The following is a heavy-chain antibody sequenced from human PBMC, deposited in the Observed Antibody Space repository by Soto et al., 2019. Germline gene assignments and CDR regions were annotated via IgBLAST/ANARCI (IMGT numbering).Heavy chain of an antibody. CDR1: GFSFSSYG. J-gene: IGHJ4*02. D-gene: IGHD1-26*01. V-gene: IGHV3-30*03. CDR2: ISYDGSNK. Sequence: GGSLRLSCAASGFSFSSYGMHWVRQAPGKGLEWVAIISYDGSNKYYADSVKGRFTISRDNSKNTLYLQMNSLRAEDTAVYYCARDKWELPYYFDYWGQGT. CDR3: ARDKWELPYYFDY.